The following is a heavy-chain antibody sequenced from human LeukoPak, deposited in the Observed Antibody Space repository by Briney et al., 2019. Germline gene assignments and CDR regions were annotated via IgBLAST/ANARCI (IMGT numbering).Heavy chain of an antibody. D-gene: IGHD6-19*01. J-gene: IGHJ6*03. CDR1: GGSISSSSYY. V-gene: IGHV4-39*07. Sequence: ASETLSLTCTVSGGSISSSSYYWGWIRQPPGKGLEWIGSIYYSGSTNYNPSLKSRVTISVDKSKNQFSLKLSSVTAADTAVYYCARSLLGLAPPYYYYYYMDVWGKGTTVTVSS. CDR2: IYYSGST. CDR3: ARSLLGLAPPYYYYYYMDV.